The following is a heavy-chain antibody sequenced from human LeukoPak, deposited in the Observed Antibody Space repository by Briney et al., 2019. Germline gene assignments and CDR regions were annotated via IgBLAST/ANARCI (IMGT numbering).Heavy chain of an antibody. D-gene: IGHD6-13*01. V-gene: IGHV1-18*01. J-gene: IGHJ1*01. CDR1: GYTFTSYG. CDR2: ISAYNGNT. CDR3: ARDSSSWYEGYFQH. Sequence: ASVKVSCKASGYTFTSYGISWVRQAPGQGPEWMGWISAYNGNTNYAQKLQGRVTMTTDTSTSTAYMELRSLRSDDTAVYYCARDSSSWYEGYFQHWGQGTLVTVSS.